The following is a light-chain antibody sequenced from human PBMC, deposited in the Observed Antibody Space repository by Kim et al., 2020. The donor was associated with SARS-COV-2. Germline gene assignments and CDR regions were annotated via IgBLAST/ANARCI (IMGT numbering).Light chain of an antibody. Sequence: EIVLTQSPGTLSLSPGERATLSCRASQSVSSSYLAWYQQKPGQAPRLVMFAASRRATGTPDRFSGSGSGTDSTLTISGLEPEDFAVYYCQQYGRSPLTFGGGTKVDIK. J-gene: IGKJ4*01. CDR3: QQYGRSPLT. CDR1: QSVSSSY. CDR2: AAS. V-gene: IGKV3-20*01.